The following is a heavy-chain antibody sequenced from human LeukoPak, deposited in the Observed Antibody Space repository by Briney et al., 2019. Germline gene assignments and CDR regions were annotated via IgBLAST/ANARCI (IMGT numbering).Heavy chain of an antibody. J-gene: IGHJ5*02. CDR2: INHSGST. V-gene: IGHV4-34*01. Sequence: SETLSLTCAVYGGSFSGYYWSWIRQPPGKGLEWIGEINHSGSTNYNPSLKTRGTISVDTSKNQFSLKLSSVTAADTAVYYCARGGHLNYGDYADWFDPWGQGTLVTVSS. CDR3: ARGGHLNYGDYADWFDP. CDR1: GGSFSGYY. D-gene: IGHD4-17*01.